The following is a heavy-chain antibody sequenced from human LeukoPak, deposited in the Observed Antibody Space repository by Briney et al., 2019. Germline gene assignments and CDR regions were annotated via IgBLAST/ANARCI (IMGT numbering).Heavy chain of an antibody. CDR2: IYYSGST. D-gene: IGHD4-17*01. CDR1: GGSISSSSYY. J-gene: IGHJ4*02. Sequence: SETLSLTCTVSGGSISSSSYYWGWIRQPPEKGLEWIGSIYYSGSTYYNPSLKSRVTISVDTSKNQFSLKLSSVTAADTAVYYCARLEFTTVNGQYSLDYWGQGTLVTVSS. V-gene: IGHV4-39*01. CDR3: ARLEFTTVNGQYSLDY.